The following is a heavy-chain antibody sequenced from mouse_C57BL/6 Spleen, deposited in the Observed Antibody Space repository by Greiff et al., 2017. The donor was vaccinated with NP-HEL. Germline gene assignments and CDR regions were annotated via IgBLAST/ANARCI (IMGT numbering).Heavy chain of an antibody. J-gene: IGHJ1*03. CDR3: ARMDGNYEDWYFDV. D-gene: IGHD2-1*01. Sequence: VQLKQSGAELVKPGASVKLSCTASGFNIKDYYMHWVKQRTEQGLEWIGRIDPEDGETKYAPQFQGKATITADTSSNTAYLQLSSLTSEDTAVYYCARMDGNYEDWYFDVWGTGTTVTVSS. V-gene: IGHV14-2*01. CDR2: IDPEDGET. CDR1: GFNIKDYY.